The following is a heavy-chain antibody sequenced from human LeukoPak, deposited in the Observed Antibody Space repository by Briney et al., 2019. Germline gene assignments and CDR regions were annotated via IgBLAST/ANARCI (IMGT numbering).Heavy chain of an antibody. CDR1: GGTFSNYA. J-gene: IGHJ4*02. Sequence: ASVKVSCKASGGTFSNYAISWVRQAPGQGLEWMGGIIPTFGTANYAQKFQGRVTITADESTSTAYMELSSLRSEDTAVYYCARGGDILTEFDYWGQGTLATVSS. CDR3: ARGGDILTEFDY. V-gene: IGHV1-69*01. CDR2: IIPTFGTA. D-gene: IGHD3-9*01.